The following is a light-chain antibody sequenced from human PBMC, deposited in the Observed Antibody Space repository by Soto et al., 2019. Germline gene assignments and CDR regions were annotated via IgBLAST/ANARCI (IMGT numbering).Light chain of an antibody. V-gene: IGKV1-33*01. CDR1: QDTSNY. CDR3: QQYDNLPSLT. J-gene: IGKJ4*01. CDR2: DAS. Sequence: DIQMTQSPSSLSASVGDRVTITCQASQDTSNYLNWYQQKPGKAPKLVIYDASNLETRVPSRFSGGASGTDFTFAISSLQPEDIATYYCQQYDNLPSLTFGGGTKVEI.